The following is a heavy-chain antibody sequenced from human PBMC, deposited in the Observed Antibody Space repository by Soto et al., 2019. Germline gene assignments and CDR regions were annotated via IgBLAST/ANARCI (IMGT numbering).Heavy chain of an antibody. CDR1: GYTFTGYY. CDR3: ARSKEYNWTSHDAFYI. V-gene: IGHV1-2*04. Sequence: QVQLVQSGAEVKKPGASVKVSCKASGYTFTGYYMHWVRQAPGQGLEWMGWINPNSGGTNYAQKIQGWVTMTRDPSISTAYMELSRRRSDDMAVYYCARSKEYNWTSHDAFYIWGQGTMVTVSS. CDR2: INPNSGGT. J-gene: IGHJ3*02. D-gene: IGHD1-20*01.